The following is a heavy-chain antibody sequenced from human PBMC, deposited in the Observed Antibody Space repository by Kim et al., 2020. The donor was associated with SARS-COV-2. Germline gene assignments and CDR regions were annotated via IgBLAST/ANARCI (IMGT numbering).Heavy chain of an antibody. CDR1: GYIFTSSD. V-gene: IGHV1-8*02. CDR3: ARGANWYRF. J-gene: IGHJ5*01. CDR2: MNPDSGNT. Sequence: ASVKVSCKASGYIFTSSDINWVRQAPGQGLEWMGWMNPDSGNTGYAQKFQGRFTMTRNTSINTCYMELSSRKSDDTAVYYCARGANWYRFWGQGTPVTVSS.